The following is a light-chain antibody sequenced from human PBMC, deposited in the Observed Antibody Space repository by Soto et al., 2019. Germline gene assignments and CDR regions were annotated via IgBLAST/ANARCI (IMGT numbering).Light chain of an antibody. CDR1: HSIGDY. J-gene: IGKJ4*01. CDR2: DAS. Sequence: IVLTQSPGTLSLSPWERATLSCRASHSIGDYLAWYQHRPAQTPRLLIYDASKRATGIPARFNGSGSGTDFTLTITSLEPEDFAVYYCQQRSSWLTFGGGTKVEL. V-gene: IGKV3-11*01. CDR3: QQRSSWLT.